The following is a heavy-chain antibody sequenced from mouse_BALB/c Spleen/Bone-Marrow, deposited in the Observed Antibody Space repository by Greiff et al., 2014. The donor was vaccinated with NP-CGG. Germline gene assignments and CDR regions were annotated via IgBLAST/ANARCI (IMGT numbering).Heavy chain of an antibody. J-gene: IGHJ4*01. Sequence: EVMLVESGPDLVKPSQTVSLTCTVTGISITTGNYRWSWIRQFPGNKLEWIGFIYYSGTITYNPSLTSRTTITRDTSKNQFFLEMNSLTAEDTATYYCARAYYRYAMDYWGQGTSVTVSS. D-gene: IGHD2-14*01. V-gene: IGHV3-5*02. CDR1: GISITTGNYR. CDR2: IYYSGTI. CDR3: ARAYYRYAMDY.